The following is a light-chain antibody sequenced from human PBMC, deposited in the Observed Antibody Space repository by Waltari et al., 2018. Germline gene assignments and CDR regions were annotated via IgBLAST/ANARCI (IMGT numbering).Light chain of an antibody. Sequence: QSALTQPASVSGSPGQSITISCTGTSSDVGGYNYVSWYQQHPGKAPKLMIYDVSKRPSGFSNRFSGSKSGNTASRTISGLQAEDEADYYCSSYTSSSTVVFGGGTKLTVL. CDR2: DVS. J-gene: IGLJ2*01. CDR1: SSDVGGYNY. CDR3: SSYTSSSTVV. V-gene: IGLV2-14*01.